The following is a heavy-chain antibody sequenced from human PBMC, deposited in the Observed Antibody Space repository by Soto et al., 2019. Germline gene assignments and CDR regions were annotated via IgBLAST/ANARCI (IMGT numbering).Heavy chain of an antibody. Sequence: QPGGSLRLSCAVSGFSFSDYAMTWVRQAPGKWLEWVSGISGSGDLTYYADMVKGRFTVSRDNSGNTLYLQMESLRVDDTAVYYCAKGSTKQLWFKAPRQSWAQRTLVTVSS. CDR2: ISGSGDLT. V-gene: IGHV3-23*01. CDR3: AKGSTKQLWFKAPRQS. J-gene: IGHJ5*02. CDR1: GFSFSDYA. D-gene: IGHD2-21*01.